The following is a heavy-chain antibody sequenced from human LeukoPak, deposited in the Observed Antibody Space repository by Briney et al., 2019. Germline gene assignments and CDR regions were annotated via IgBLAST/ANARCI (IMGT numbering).Heavy chain of an antibody. CDR2: IYYSGST. D-gene: IGHD5-24*01. J-gene: IGHJ3*02. CDR1: GGSIRDSSYY. CDR3: ARQVATIYHGFDI. Sequence: PSETLSLTCSVSGGSIRDSSYYWALIRQPPGKVLEWIGSIYYSGSTYYNPSLQSRVTMSVDTSRNQLSLNLRSVTAADTATFYCARQVATIYHGFDIWGQGTMITVSS. V-gene: IGHV4-39*01.